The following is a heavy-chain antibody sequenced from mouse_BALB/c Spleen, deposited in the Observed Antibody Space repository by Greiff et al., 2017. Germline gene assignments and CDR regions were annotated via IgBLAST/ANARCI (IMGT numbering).Heavy chain of an antibody. D-gene: IGHD2-10*01. J-gene: IGHJ2*01. CDR3: AKSLLWSTLDY. Sequence: DVMLVESGGGLVQPGGSRKLSCAASGFTFSSFGMHWVRQAPEKGLEWVAYISSGSSTIYYADTVKGRFTISRDNPKNTLFLQMTSLRSEDTAMYYCAKSLLWSTLDYWGQGTTLTVSS. CDR1: GFTFSSFG. V-gene: IGHV5-17*02. CDR2: ISSGSSTI.